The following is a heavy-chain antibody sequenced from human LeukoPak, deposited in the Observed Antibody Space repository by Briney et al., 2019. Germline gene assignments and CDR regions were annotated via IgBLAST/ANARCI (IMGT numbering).Heavy chain of an antibody. CDR2: IYPGDSDT. V-gene: IGHV5-51*01. D-gene: IGHD5-24*01. CDR1: GYIFTTYW. CDR3: ASRKKGMATAGFDY. J-gene: IGHJ4*02. Sequence: GESLEISCKGSGYIFTTYWIGSVRQMPGKGLEWMGIIYPGDSDTRYSPSFQGHVTISADSSSSTAHLQWSSLKTSDTAIYYCASRKKGMATAGFDYWGQGTLVTVSS.